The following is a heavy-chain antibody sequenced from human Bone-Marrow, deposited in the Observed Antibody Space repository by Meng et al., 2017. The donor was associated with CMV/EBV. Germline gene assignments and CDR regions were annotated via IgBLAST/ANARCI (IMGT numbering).Heavy chain of an antibody. Sequence: SETLSLTCAVYGGSFSGYYWSWIRQPPGKGLEWIGEINHSGSTNYNPSLKSRVTISVDTSKNQFSLKLSSVTAADTAVYYCARGQHTRYCSSTSCYLFSYYYYGMDVWGQGTTVTASS. J-gene: IGHJ6*02. CDR1: GGSFSGYY. V-gene: IGHV4-34*01. CDR3: ARGQHTRYCSSTSCYLFSYYYYGMDV. D-gene: IGHD2-2*01. CDR2: INHSGST.